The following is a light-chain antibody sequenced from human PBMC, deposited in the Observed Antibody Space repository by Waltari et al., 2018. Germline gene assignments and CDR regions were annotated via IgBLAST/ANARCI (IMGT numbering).Light chain of an antibody. CDR2: AAS. Sequence: DIQMTQSPPSLSASVGDTVTMTCRASQSVRNYLTWFQQKPGEAPKLLIHAASSLGFGAPSRFSGRRSETDFTLTIAGLQREDVGTYYCQQTYTVPRSFGQGTKVE. CDR3: QQTYTVPRS. V-gene: IGKV1-39*01. J-gene: IGKJ2*01. CDR1: QSVRNY.